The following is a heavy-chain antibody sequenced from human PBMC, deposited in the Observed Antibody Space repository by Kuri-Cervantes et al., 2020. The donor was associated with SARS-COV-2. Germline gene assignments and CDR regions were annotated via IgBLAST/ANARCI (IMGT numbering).Heavy chain of an antibody. CDR1: GFTLSSYS. CDR3: ARTQFDISSSWYGFSGFLDY. Sequence: GGSLRLYCAASGFTLSSYSMNWARQAPGKGLEWVSSISSSSSYIYYADSVKGRFTISSDNAKNSLYLQTNSLRAEDTAVYYCARTQFDISSSWYGFSGFLDYWGQGTLVTVSS. CDR2: ISSSSSYI. V-gene: IGHV3-21*01. D-gene: IGHD6-13*01. J-gene: IGHJ4*02.